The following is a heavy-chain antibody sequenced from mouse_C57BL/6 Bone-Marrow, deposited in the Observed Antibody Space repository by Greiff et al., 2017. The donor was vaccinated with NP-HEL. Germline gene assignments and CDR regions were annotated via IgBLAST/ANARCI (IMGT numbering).Heavy chain of an antibody. Sequence: EVQLQQSGAELVRPGASVKLSCTASGFNIKDDYMHWVKQRPEQGLEWIGWIDPENGDTEYASKFQGKATITADTSSNTAYLQLSSLTSEDTAVYYCTDDYGFAYWGQGTLVTVSA. J-gene: IGHJ3*01. CDR1: GFNIKDDY. V-gene: IGHV14-4*01. CDR3: TDDYGFAY. CDR2: IDPENGDT. D-gene: IGHD2-4*01.